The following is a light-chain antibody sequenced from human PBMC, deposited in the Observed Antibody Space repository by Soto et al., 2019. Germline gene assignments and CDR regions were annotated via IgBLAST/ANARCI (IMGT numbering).Light chain of an antibody. Sequence: DIQMTQSPSSLSASVGDRVTITCRASQSISTHLNWYQQRPGKAPKLLIYTASNLQSGVPSRFSGSGSGTDFTLSVSSLQPEDSATYYCQQTYNTPRTFGQGTRWIS. CDR2: TAS. V-gene: IGKV1-39*01. CDR3: QQTYNTPRT. CDR1: QSISTH. J-gene: IGKJ1*01.